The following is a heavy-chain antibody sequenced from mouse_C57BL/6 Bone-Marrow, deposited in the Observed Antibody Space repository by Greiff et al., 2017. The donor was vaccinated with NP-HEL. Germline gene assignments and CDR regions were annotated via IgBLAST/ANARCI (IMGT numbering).Heavy chain of an antibody. CDR3: ARQFDY. CDR2: ISGGGGNT. CDR1: GFTFSSYT. V-gene: IGHV5-9*01. J-gene: IGHJ2*01. Sequence: VQLKESGGGLVKPGGSLKLSCAASGFTFSSYTMSWVRQTPEKRLEWVATISGGGGNTYYPDSVKGRFTISRDNAKNTLYLQMSSLRSEDTALYYCARQFDYWGQGTTLTVSS.